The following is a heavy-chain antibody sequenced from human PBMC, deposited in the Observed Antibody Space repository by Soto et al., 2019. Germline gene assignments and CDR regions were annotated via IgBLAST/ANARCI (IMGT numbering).Heavy chain of an antibody. V-gene: IGHV1-69*06. J-gene: IGHJ5*02. CDR2: IIPIFGTA. CDR3: ARGGSSGWYSDGYNWFDP. D-gene: IGHD6-19*01. Sequence: QVQLVQSGAEVKKPGSSVKVSCKASGGTFSSYAISWVRQAPGQGLEWMGGIIPIFGTANYAQKFQGRVTMTADKSTSTADMELSSLRSEDTAVYYCARGGSSGWYSDGYNWFDPWGQGTLVTVSS. CDR1: GGTFSSYA.